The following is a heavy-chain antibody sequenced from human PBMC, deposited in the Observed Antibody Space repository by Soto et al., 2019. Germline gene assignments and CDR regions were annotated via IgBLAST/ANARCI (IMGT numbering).Heavy chain of an antibody. V-gene: IGHV1-69*05. CDR1: GGTFSSYA. CDR3: ARTNVVLVPAATHNWFDP. Sequence: QVQLVQSGAEVKKPGSSVKVSCKASGGTFSSYAISWVRQAPGQGLEWMGGIIPIFGTANYAQKFQGRVTITTGESTSTANMELSSLRSEDTAVYYCARTNVVLVPAATHNWFDPWGQGTLVTVSS. D-gene: IGHD2-2*01. CDR2: IIPIFGTA. J-gene: IGHJ5*02.